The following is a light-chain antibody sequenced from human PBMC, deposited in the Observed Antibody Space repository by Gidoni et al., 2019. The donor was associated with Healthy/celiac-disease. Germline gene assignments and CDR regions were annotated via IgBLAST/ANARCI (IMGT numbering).Light chain of an antibody. CDR2: GAS. CDR1: QSVSSN. V-gene: IGKV3-15*01. J-gene: IGKJ4*01. CDR3: QQYNNWPLT. Sequence: EIVMTQSPATLSVSPGERATLSCRASQSVSSNLAWYQPKPRQAPRLLIYGASTRATGIPAGFSGSGSGTEFTLTISSLQSEDFAVYYCQQYNNWPLTFGGGTKVEIK.